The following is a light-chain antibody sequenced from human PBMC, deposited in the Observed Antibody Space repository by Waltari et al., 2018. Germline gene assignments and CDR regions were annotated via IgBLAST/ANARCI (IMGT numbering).Light chain of an antibody. V-gene: IGLV2-8*01. J-gene: IGLJ2*01. CDR2: EVN. CDR1: SGDVGGYPS. Sequence: QSALTQPPSAAGSPGQSVTIPCTGTSGDVGGYPSVSWYQQHPGRAPKLIIYEVNKRPSGVPGRFSGSKSGNTASLTVSGPQAEDEAEYYCSSYSDSNNLVFGGGTKLTVL. CDR3: SSYSDSNNLV.